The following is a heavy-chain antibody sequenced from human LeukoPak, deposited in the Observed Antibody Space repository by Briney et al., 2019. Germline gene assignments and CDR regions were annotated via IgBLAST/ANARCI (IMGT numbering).Heavy chain of an antibody. CDR2: ISGSGGST. J-gene: IGHJ6*02. Sequence: GGSLRLSCAASRFIFSSYAMNWVRQAPGKGLEWVSSISGSGGSTYYADSVKGRFTISRDNAKNSLYLQMNSLRAEDTAVYYCARLSSDYGDYQRLYYYYGMDVWGQGTTVTVSS. V-gene: IGHV3-23*01. CDR1: RFIFSSYA. D-gene: IGHD4-17*01. CDR3: ARLSSDYGDYQRLYYYYGMDV.